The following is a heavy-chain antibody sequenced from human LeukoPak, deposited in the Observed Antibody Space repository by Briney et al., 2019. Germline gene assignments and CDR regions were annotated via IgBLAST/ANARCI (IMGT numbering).Heavy chain of an antibody. J-gene: IGHJ6*02. CDR3: ARAREYYYYYGLDV. Sequence: GGSLRLSCAASGFTFSNYWMHWVRRAPGKGLMWVSRISSDGSDISYADSVKGRFTISRDNAKNTLYLQMNSLRAEDAAVCYCARAREYYYYYGLDVWGQGTTVTVSS. CDR1: GFTFSNYW. CDR2: ISSDGSDI. D-gene: IGHD5-24*01. V-gene: IGHV3-74*01.